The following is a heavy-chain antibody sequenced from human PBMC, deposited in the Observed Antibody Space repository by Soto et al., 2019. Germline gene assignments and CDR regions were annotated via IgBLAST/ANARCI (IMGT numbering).Heavy chain of an antibody. CDR1: GFTFSSYA. CDR3: AKEKPTTTRFDY. D-gene: IGHD1-1*01. V-gene: IGHV3-23*01. J-gene: IGHJ4*02. Sequence: GWSLGLSCVASGFTFSSYAMYWVRQAPGKGLEWVSAISGSGSNTYYADSVKGRFTISRDNSQNTLYLQMNTLRAEDTALYYCAKEKPTTTRFDYWGQGTLVTVSS. CDR2: ISGSGSNT.